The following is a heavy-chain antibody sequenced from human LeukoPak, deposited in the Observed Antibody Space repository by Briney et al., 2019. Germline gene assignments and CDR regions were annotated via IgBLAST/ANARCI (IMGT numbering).Heavy chain of an antibody. J-gene: IGHJ4*02. CDR3: ARGYDFWSGTGVDY. CDR2: INHSGST. D-gene: IGHD3-3*01. CDR1: GGSFSGYY. V-gene: IGHV4-34*01. Sequence: SETLSLTCAVYGGSFSGYYWSWIRQPPGKGLEWIGEINHSGSTNYNPSLKSRVTISVDTSKNQFSLKLSSVTAADMAVYYCARGYDFWSGTGVDYWGQGTLVTVSS.